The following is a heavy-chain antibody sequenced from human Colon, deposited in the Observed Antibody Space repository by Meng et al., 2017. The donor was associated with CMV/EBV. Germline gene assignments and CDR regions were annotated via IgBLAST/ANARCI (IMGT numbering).Heavy chain of an antibody. CDR1: GPMFSKYA. CDR3: ARPRGTYYYGTGMDV. CDR2: MSYDESKT. V-gene: IGHV3-30*04. D-gene: IGHD3-10*01. Sequence: GESLKISCAASGPMFSKYAMHWVRQAPGKGLEWVALMSYDESKTYYADSVQGRFTISRDISAETLYLEMNNLTPEDTAVYYCARPRGTYYYGTGMDVWGQGTTVTVS. J-gene: IGHJ6*02.